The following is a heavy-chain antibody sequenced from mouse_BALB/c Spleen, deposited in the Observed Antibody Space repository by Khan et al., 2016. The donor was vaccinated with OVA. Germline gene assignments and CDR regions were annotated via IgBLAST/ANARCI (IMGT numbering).Heavy chain of an antibody. Sequence: QVQLQQSGAELARPGASVKLSCKASGYTFTDYYINWVKQRTGQGLEWIGEISPGSGDTYYNERFKGKATLTADKSSSTAYMQRSSLTSEASAVYFCARRNYFGYTFAYGGQGTLVTVSA. CDR3: ARRNYFGYTFAY. J-gene: IGHJ3*01. D-gene: IGHD1-2*01. CDR2: ISPGSGDT. V-gene: IGHV1-77*01. CDR1: GYTFTDYY.